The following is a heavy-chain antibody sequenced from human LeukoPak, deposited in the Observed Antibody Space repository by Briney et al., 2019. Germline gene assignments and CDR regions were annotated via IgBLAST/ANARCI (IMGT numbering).Heavy chain of an antibody. Sequence: GESLKISCKGSGYTFTSYWIGWVRQATGQGLEWMGWMNPNSGNTGYAQKFQGRVTITRNTSISTAYMELSSLRSEDTAVYYCARARGCSSTSCYTRGRTRPNWFDPWGQGTLVTVSS. CDR2: MNPNSGNT. J-gene: IGHJ5*02. CDR3: ARARGCSSTSCYTRGRTRPNWFDP. V-gene: IGHV1-8*03. D-gene: IGHD2-2*02. CDR1: GYTFTSYW.